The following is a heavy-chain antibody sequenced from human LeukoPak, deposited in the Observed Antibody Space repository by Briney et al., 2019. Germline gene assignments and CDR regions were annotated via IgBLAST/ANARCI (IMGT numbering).Heavy chain of an antibody. Sequence: GASVKVSCKTSGYTFTDYYMHWVRQAPGQGPEWMGWINPNSGGTNYAQRFQGRVTMTRDTSINTAYMELRSLRSEDTAVYYCATSSLDDYIWGTYRHPLEFWGQGTLVTVSS. D-gene: IGHD3-16*02. J-gene: IGHJ4*02. CDR2: INPNSGGT. CDR3: ATSSLDDYIWGTYRHPLEF. CDR1: GYTFTDYY. V-gene: IGHV1-2*02.